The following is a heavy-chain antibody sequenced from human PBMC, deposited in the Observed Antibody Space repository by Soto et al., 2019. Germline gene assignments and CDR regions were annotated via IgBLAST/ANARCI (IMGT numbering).Heavy chain of an antibody. CDR2: INHSGST. V-gene: IGHV4-34*01. J-gene: IGHJ5*02. CDR1: GGSFSGYY. D-gene: IGHD6-13*01. CDR3: ARAGSWSPFASNWFDP. Sequence: PSETLSLTCAVYGGSFSGYYWSWIRQPPGKGLEWIGEINHSGSTNYNPSLKSRVTISVDTSKNQFSLKLSSVTAADTAVYYCARAGSWSPFASNWFDPWGQGTLVTAPQ.